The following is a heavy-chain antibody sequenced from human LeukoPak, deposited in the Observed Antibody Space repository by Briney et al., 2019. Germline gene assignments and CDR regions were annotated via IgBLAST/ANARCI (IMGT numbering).Heavy chain of an antibody. CDR1: GYTFTSYY. J-gene: IGHJ4*02. V-gene: IGHV1-46*01. D-gene: IGHD2-15*01. CDR3: ARERYCSGGSCYSGFDY. CDR2: INLSGGST. Sequence: ASVKVSCKASGYTFTSYYMHWVRQAPGQGLEWMGIINLSGGSTSYAQKFQGRVTMARDMSTSTVYMELSSLRSEDTAVYYCARERYCSGGSCYSGFDYWGQGTLVTVSS.